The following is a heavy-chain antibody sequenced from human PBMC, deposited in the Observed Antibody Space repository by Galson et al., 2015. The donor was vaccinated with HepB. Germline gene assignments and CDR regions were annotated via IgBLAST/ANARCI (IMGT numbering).Heavy chain of an antibody. J-gene: IGHJ4*02. D-gene: IGHD2-8*01. CDR2: ISSSSSYI. V-gene: IGHV3-21*01. Sequence: SLRLSCAASGFTFSSYSMNWVRQAPGKGLEWVSSISSSSSYIYYADSVKGRFTISRDNAKNSLYLQMNSLRAEDTAVYYCARDCPKLYCTNGGGVFDYWGQGTLVTVSS. CDR1: GFTFSSYS. CDR3: ARDCPKLYCTNGGGVFDY.